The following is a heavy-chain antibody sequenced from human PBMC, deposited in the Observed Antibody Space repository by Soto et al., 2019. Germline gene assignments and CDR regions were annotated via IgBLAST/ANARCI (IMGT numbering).Heavy chain of an antibody. Sequence: EVQLLESGGGLVQPGGSLRLSCAASGFIFSDHAMTWVRQAPGKGLEWVSSIRGTDGTTYYSDSVKGRFTISRDNSKNTLYLQMNSLRAEDAAIYYCVREGDCFYGPFDSWGQGTLVTVSS. CDR3: VREGDCFYGPFDS. CDR1: GFIFSDHA. CDR2: IRGTDGTT. V-gene: IGHV3-23*01. J-gene: IGHJ4*02. D-gene: IGHD2-21*02.